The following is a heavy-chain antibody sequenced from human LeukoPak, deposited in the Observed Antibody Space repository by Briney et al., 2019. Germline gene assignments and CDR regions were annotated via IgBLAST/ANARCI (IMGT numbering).Heavy chain of an antibody. D-gene: IGHD3-10*01. Sequence: GGSLRLSCAASGFTFRHYWMSWVRQAPGKGLEWVSNMDQDGREKYYVDSVKGRFTISRDNAKNSLYLQMNSLRAEDTALYYCAKATRVGIYYYHGMDVWGQGTTVTVSS. CDR1: GFTFRHYW. CDR2: MDQDGREK. V-gene: IGHV3-7*03. J-gene: IGHJ6*02. CDR3: AKATRVGIYYYHGMDV.